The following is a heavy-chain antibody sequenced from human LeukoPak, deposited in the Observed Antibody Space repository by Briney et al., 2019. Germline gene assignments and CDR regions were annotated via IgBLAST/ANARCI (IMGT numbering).Heavy chain of an antibody. Sequence: TLSLPCTVSGGSISSGGYYWSWIRQHPGKGLEWIGYIYYSGSTYYNPSLKSRVTISVDTSKNQFSLKLSSVTAADTAVYYCARAVEQLVVFDYWGQGTLVTVSS. V-gene: IGHV4-31*03. D-gene: IGHD6-6*01. CDR2: IYYSGST. J-gene: IGHJ4*02. CDR3: ARAVEQLVVFDY. CDR1: GGSISSGGYY.